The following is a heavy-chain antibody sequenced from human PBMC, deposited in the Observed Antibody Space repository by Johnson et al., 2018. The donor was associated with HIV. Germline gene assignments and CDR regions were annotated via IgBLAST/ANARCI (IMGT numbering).Heavy chain of an antibody. J-gene: IGHJ3*02. V-gene: IGHV3-30-3*01. CDR2: ISFDDNNT. Sequence: QMLLVESGGDVVQPGRSLRLSCAASGFTFSTYTMHWVRQAPGKALEWVAAISFDDNNTVYADSVKGRFTISRDNSKNTLFLHMNSLRTEDTAIYYCARVGVSGYDLAAVDIWGRGTMVTVSS. CDR1: GFTFSTYT. D-gene: IGHD5-12*01. CDR3: ARVGVSGYDLAAVDI.